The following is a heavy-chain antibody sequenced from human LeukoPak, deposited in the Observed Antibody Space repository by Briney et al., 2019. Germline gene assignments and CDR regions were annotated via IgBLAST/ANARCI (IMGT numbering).Heavy chain of an antibody. CDR2: IKHDGSEE. CDR1: GLSISGQW. V-gene: IGHV3-7*01. J-gene: IGHJ4*02. CDR3: GYTNNFYH. Sequence: PGGSLRLSCVASGLSISGQWMNWVRQAPGQGLEWVANIKHDGSEEYYVDSVKGRFTVSRDDGRNSVSLRMNSVRAEDTAVYYCGYTNNFYHWGQGTLVVVSS. D-gene: IGHD3-16*02.